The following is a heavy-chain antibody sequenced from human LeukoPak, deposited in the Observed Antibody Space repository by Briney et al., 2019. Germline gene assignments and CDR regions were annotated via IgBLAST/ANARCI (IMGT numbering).Heavy chain of an antibody. CDR1: GGSVSSDSYY. Sequence: RTSETLSLTGTVSGGSVSSDSYYWSWIRQPPGKGLEWIEYIYYTGSTNYNPSLKSRVTISADMSKNQFSLKLTSVTAADTAVYYCATKGPRRGYFDYWGQGTLVAVSS. CDR2: IYYTGST. V-gene: IGHV4-61*01. CDR3: ATKGPRRGYFDY. J-gene: IGHJ4*02.